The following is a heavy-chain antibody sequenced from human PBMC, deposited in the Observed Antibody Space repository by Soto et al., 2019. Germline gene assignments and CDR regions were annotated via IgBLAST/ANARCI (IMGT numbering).Heavy chain of an antibody. CDR1: GYTFTSYA. CDR2: INAGNGNT. CDR3: ARPLSLYYFDY. Sequence: QVQLVQSGAEVKKPGASVKVSCKASGYTFTSYAMHWVRQAPGQRLEWMGWINAGNGNTKYSQTFQGRVTITRDTSASTAYMELSSLRSEDTAVHYCARPLSLYYFDYWGQGTLVTVSS. V-gene: IGHV1-3*01. J-gene: IGHJ4*02.